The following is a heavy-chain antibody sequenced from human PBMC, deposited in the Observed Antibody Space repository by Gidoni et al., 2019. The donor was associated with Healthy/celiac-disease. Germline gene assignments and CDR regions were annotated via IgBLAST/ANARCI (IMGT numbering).Heavy chain of an antibody. Sequence: VQLVQSGPEVKKPGASVKVSCKASGYTFTSYGISWVRQAPGQGLEWMGWISAYNGNTNYAQKLQGRVTMTTDTSTSTAYMELRSLRSDDTAVYYCASSVAAATYYYYGMDVWGQGTTVTVSS. CDR2: ISAYNGNT. J-gene: IGHJ6*02. D-gene: IGHD6-13*01. CDR3: ASSVAAATYYYYGMDV. V-gene: IGHV1-18*01. CDR1: GYTFTSYG.